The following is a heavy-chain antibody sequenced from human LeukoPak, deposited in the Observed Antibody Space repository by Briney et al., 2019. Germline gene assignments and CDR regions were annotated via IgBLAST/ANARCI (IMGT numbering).Heavy chain of an antibody. J-gene: IGHJ6*02. CDR2: TYYRSKWYN. D-gene: IGHD3-10*01. V-gene: IGHV6-1*01. CDR1: GDSVSSNSAA. Sequence: SQTLSLTCAISGDSVSSNSAAWNWIRQSPSRGLEWLGRTYYRSKWYNDYAVSVKNRITINPDTSKNQFSLQLNSVTPEDTAVYYCAREVGVRGVTANYYYGMDVWGQGTTVTVSS. CDR3: AREVGVRGVTANYYYGMDV.